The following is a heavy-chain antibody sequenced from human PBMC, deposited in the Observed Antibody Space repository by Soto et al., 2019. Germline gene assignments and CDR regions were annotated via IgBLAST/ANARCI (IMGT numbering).Heavy chain of an antibody. CDR3: ARDNDRLQLGGNYYYILDV. V-gene: IGHV1-69*12. D-gene: IGHD4-4*01. J-gene: IGHJ6*02. CDR2: IIPLFRTP. CDR1: GGTFSSSA. Sequence: QVQLVQSGAEMKEPGSSVKVSCKTSGGTFSSSAISWLRQAPGQGLEWMGGIIPLFRTPDYAQKFQGRVIIAADESTSTAYMGLSSLRSEDTAVYYCARDNDRLQLGGNYYYILDVWGQGTTITVSS.